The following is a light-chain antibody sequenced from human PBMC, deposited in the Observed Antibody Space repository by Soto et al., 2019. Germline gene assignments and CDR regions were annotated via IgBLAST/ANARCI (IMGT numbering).Light chain of an antibody. Sequence: QSVLTQPASVSGSPGQSITISCTGTSSDVGSYNLVSWYQQHPGKAPKLMIYEGSKRPSGVSNRFSGSKSGNTASLTISGLQAEDEADYYCCSYADSSTFSVVFGGGTKLTVL. CDR2: EGS. V-gene: IGLV2-23*03. CDR3: CSYADSSTFSVV. CDR1: SSDVGSYNL. J-gene: IGLJ2*01.